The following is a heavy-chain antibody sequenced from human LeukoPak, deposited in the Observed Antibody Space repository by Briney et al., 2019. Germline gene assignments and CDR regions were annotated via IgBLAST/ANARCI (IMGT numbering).Heavy chain of an antibody. CDR1: GGSFSGYY. CDR3: GRGIGP. CDR2: INHSGST. V-gene: IGHV4-34*01. Sequence: SETLSLTCAVYGGSFSGYYWSWIRQPPGKGLEWIGEINHSGSTNYNPSLKSRVTISVDTSKNQFSLKLSSVTAADTAVYYCGRGIGPWGQGTLVTVSS. J-gene: IGHJ5*02.